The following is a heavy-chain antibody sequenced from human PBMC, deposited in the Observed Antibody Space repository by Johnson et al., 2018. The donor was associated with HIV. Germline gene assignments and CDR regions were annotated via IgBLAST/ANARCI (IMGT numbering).Heavy chain of an antibody. V-gene: IGHV3-66*01. CDR3: ARSQVAATSEGAFDI. J-gene: IGHJ3*02. Sequence: MQLVESGGGLVQPGGSLRLSCAASGFTFSSNYMSWVRQAPGKGLEWVSVIYSGGSTYYADSVKGRFTISRDNSKNTLYLQMNSLRAEDTAVYYCARSQVAATSEGAFDIWGQGTMVTVSS. CDR2: IYSGGST. D-gene: IGHD2-15*01. CDR1: GFTFSSNY.